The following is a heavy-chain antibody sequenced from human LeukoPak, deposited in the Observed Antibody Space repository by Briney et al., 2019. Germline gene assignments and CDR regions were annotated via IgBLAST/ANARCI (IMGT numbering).Heavy chain of an antibody. V-gene: IGHV4-34*01. CDR2: INHSGST. Sequence: KPSETLSLTCAVYGGSFSGYYWSWIRQPPGKGLEWIGEINHSGSTNYNPSLKSRVTISVDTSKNQFSLKLSSATAADTAVYYCARGGRSSGYYTTPRVYYYYGMDVWGQGTTVTVSS. CDR1: GGSFSGYY. CDR3: ARGGRSSGYYTTPRVYYYYGMDV. D-gene: IGHD3-22*01. J-gene: IGHJ6*02.